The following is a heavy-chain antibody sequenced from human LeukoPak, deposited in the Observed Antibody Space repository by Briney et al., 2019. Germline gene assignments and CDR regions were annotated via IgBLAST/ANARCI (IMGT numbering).Heavy chain of an antibody. V-gene: IGHV3-21*01. J-gene: IGHJ3*02. D-gene: IGHD2-2*01. Sequence: GGSLRLSCAASGFTFSSYSMNWVRQAPGKGLEWVSSISSSSSYIYYADSVKGRFTISRDNAKNSLYLQMNSLRAEDTAVYYCARDRVSFSCSIFCDAFDIWGQGTMVTVSS. CDR3: ARDRVSFSCSIFCDAFDI. CDR2: ISSSSSYI. CDR1: GFTFSSYS.